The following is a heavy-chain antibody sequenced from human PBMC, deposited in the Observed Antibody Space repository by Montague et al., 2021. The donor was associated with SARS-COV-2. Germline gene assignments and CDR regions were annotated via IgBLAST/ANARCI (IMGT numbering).Heavy chain of an antibody. CDR1: GDNVSSNSVA. D-gene: IGHD6-19*01. J-gene: IGHJ4*02. V-gene: IGHV6-1*01. CDR2: TYYRSKWYS. Sequence: CAISGDNVSSNSVAWSWNRQSPSRGLEWLGRTYYRSKWYSDYAPXVRGRLTVNPDASKNEFSLELNYVTPEDTAVYYCVRYSGWFYFDFWGQGTLVTVSS. CDR3: VRYSGWFYFDF.